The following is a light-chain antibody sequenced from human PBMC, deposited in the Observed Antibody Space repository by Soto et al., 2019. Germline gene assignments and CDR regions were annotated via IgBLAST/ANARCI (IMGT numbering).Light chain of an antibody. J-gene: IGKJ3*01. Sequence: QMTQSPSTLSASVGDRVTITCRASQNINTWLAWYQQKPGTAPRLLIYDVSNLQSGVPSRFSGSGSGTEFTLTITSLQPDDSAIYYCQQYDGYFGPGTKV. V-gene: IGKV1-5*01. CDR1: QNINTW. CDR2: DVS. CDR3: QQYDGY.